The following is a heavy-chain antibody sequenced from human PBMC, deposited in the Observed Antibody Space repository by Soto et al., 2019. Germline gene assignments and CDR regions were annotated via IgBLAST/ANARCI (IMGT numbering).Heavy chain of an antibody. J-gene: IGHJ6*03. CDR2: IIPILGIA. CDR3: ARGRRYCSGGSCYYYYYMDV. Sequence: QVQLVQSGAEVKKPGSSVKVSCKASGGTFSGYTISWVRQAPGQGLEWMGRIIPILGIANYAQKFQGRVTITADKSTSTAHMELSSLRSEDTAVYYCARGRRYCSGGSCYYYYYMDVWGKGTTVTVSS. CDR1: GGTFSGYT. D-gene: IGHD2-15*01. V-gene: IGHV1-69*02.